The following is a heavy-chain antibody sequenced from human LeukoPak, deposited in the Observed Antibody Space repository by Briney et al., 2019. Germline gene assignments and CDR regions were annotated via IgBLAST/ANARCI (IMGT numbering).Heavy chain of an antibody. D-gene: IGHD3-22*01. Sequence: SQTLSLTCTVSGGSISSGSYYWSWIRQPAGKGLEWIGRIYSSGSTNYNPSLKSRVTISVDTSKNQFSLKLSSVTAADTAVYYCASGHYYDSSGYYGLGYWGQGTLVTVSS. V-gene: IGHV4-61*02. CDR2: IYSSGST. CDR1: GGSISSGSYY. J-gene: IGHJ4*02. CDR3: ASGHYYDSSGYYGLGY.